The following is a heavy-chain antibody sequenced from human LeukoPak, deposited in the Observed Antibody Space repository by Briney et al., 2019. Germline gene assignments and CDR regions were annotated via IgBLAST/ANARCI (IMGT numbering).Heavy chain of an antibody. CDR3: AVYFAGHGGRGT. V-gene: IGHV4-4*09. J-gene: IGHJ5*02. CDR1: GASIGGDH. CDR2: TGGA. Sequence: SETLSLTCIVSGASIGGDHWSWIRQPPGKGLEWIGNTGGADYNPSLRSRVTISVDTSKNQFSLKLTSATAADTAVYFCAVYFAGHGGRGTWGQGAQVTVSS. D-gene: IGHD4-23*01.